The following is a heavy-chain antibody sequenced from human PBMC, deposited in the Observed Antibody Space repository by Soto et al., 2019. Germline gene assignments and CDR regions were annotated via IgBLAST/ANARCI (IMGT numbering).Heavy chain of an antibody. J-gene: IGHJ5*02. V-gene: IGHV2-5*02. CDR2: IYWDDEK. CDR1: GFSLTTSGVG. Sequence: QITLKESGPTLVEPTQTLTLTCTFSGFSLTTSGVGVGWIRQPPGKALEWLALIYWDDEKRYSPSLKSRLTITNDSYKNQVVLRMTNKDLVDTATYYCAPRIATAPHRNNNWFDPWGQGTLVTVSS. CDR3: APRIATAPHRNNNWFDP. D-gene: IGHD6-13*01.